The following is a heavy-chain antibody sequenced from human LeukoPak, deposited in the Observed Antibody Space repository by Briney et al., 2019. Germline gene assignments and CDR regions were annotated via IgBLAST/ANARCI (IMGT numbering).Heavy chain of an antibody. D-gene: IGHD4-23*01. J-gene: IGHJ4*02. V-gene: IGHV3-23*01. CDR3: AKDQNGGNPRSLYFDY. Sequence: GGSLRLSCAASGFTFSSYAMSWVRQAPGKGLEWVSAISASGGSTYYADSVKGRFTISRDNSKNTLYLQMNSLRAEDTAVYYCAKDQNGGNPRSLYFDYWGQGTLVTVSS. CDR1: GFTFSSYA. CDR2: ISASGGST.